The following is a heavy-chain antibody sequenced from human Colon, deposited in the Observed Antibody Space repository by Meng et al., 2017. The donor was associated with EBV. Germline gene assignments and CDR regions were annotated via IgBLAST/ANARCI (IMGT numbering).Heavy chain of an antibody. J-gene: IGHJ4*02. Sequence: HLQESGPGLVNPSQTLSLTFTVSGGSISSGDYYWSWIRQPPGKGLEWIGYIYYSGSTYYNPSLKSRVTISVDTSKNQFSLKLSSVTAADTAVYYCARDRGGLGAFDYWGQGTLVTVSS. CDR2: IYYSGST. CDR1: GGSISSGDYY. CDR3: ARDRGGLGAFDY. D-gene: IGHD5-12*01. V-gene: IGHV4-30-4*01.